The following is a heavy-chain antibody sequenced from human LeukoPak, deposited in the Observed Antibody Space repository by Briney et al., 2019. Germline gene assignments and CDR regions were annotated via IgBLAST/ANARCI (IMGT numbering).Heavy chain of an antibody. CDR3: ARDLGYFDWFGV. CDR1: GFTFRSYS. CDR2: ISSSSSTI. V-gene: IGHV3-48*01. D-gene: IGHD3-9*01. Sequence: GGSLRLSCAASGFTFRSYSTNWVRQAPGKGLEWVSYISSSSSTIYYADSVKGRFTISRDNAKNSLYLQMNSLRAEDTAVYYCARDLGYFDWFGVWGQGTLVTVSS. J-gene: IGHJ5*02.